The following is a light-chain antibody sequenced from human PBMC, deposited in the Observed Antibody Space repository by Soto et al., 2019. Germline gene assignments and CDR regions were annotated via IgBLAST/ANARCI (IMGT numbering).Light chain of an antibody. CDR3: ASWDDSLNGGV. Sequence: QSALTQPASVSGSPGQSITISCTGTSSDVGGAYNYVSWYQQHPGKAPKLMIYEVIHRPSGVSNRFSGSKSGNTASLAISGLQSEDEADYYCASWDDSLNGGVFGGGTKVTVL. J-gene: IGLJ3*02. CDR1: SSDVGGAYNY. V-gene: IGLV2-14*01. CDR2: EVI.